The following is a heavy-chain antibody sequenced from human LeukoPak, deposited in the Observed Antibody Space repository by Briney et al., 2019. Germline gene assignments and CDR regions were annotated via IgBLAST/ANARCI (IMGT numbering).Heavy chain of an antibody. J-gene: IGHJ6*03. V-gene: IGHV3-21*01. CDR1: GFTFSSYS. Sequence: GGSLRLSFAASGFTFSSYSMNLVRQAPGKGLEVVSSISSSNNYIYYPDSVKGRFTIFRDNAKNSLYLQMNSLRAEDTAVYYCARGIPLYRGYYYYMDVWGKGTTVTVSS. D-gene: IGHD2-21*01. CDR2: ISSSNNYI. CDR3: ARGIPLYRGYYYYMDV.